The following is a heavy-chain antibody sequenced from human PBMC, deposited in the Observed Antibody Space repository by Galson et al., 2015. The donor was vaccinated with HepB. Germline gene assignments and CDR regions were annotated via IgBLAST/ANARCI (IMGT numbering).Heavy chain of an antibody. CDR1: GFTFSDYY. CDR3: ARDSIYYDYIWGSRTLWFDP. D-gene: IGHD3-16*01. V-gene: IGHV3-11*01. Sequence: SLRLSCAASGFTFSDYYMSWIRQAPGKGLEWVSYISSSGSTIYYADSVKGRFTISRDNAKNSLYLQMNSLRAEDTAVYYCARDSIYYDYIWGSRTLWFDPWGQGTLDTVSS. J-gene: IGHJ5*02. CDR2: ISSSGSTI.